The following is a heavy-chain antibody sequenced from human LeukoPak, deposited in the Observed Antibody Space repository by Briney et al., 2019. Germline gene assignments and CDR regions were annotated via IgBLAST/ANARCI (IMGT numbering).Heavy chain of an antibody. CDR2: ISYDGSNK. D-gene: IGHD3-10*01. V-gene: IGHV3-30-3*01. CDR3: TTSGARSAEYFQH. CDR1: GFTFSSYA. Sequence: QPGGSLRLSCAASGFTFSSYAMHWVRQAPGKGLEWVAVISYDGSNKYYADSVKGRFTISRDNSKNTLYLQMNSLRAEDTAVYYCTTSGARSAEYFQHWGQGTLVTVSS. J-gene: IGHJ1*01.